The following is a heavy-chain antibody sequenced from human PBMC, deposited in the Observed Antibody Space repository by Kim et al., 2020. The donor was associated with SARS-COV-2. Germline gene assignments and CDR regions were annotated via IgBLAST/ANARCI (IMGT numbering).Heavy chain of an antibody. CDR3: TNDILSSYAMDV. Sequence: GGSLRLSCSASGFTFSDSAIHWVRQASGRGLEWVGRIRNKNNRYATEYAASMKGRFTISRDESKRTAFLQMNSLKTEDTAVYYCTNDILSSYAMDVWGQETTVTVSS. D-gene: IGHD3-9*01. V-gene: IGHV3-73*01. J-gene: IGHJ6*02. CDR2: IRNKNNRYAT. CDR1: GFTFSDSA.